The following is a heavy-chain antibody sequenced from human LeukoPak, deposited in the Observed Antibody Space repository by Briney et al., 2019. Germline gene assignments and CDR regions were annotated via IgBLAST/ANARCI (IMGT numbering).Heavy chain of an antibody. J-gene: IGHJ6*03. Sequence: GASVKVSCKASGYTFTRYYIHWVRQAPGQGLEWMGILNPSGGSTNYAQKFQGRVTMTRDTSTNTVYMELSSLRSEDTAVYYCARGPSITMVRGGQWYYYMDVWGKGTTVTISS. V-gene: IGHV1-46*01. CDR2: LNPSGGST. D-gene: IGHD3-10*01. CDR1: GYTFTRYY. CDR3: ARGPSITMVRGGQWYYYMDV.